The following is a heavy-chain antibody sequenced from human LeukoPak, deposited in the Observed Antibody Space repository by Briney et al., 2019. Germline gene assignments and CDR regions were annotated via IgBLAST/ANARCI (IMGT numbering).Heavy chain of an antibody. CDR3: ARTLDAAFDI. CDR1: GFTFSDYA. J-gene: IGHJ3*02. V-gene: IGHV3-23*01. Sequence: GGSLRLSCVASGFTFSDYAMSWVRQAPGKGLEWVSGLTNNAGDTYYADSVKGRFTISRDNSKNTLYLQMNSLRAEDTAVYYCARTLDAAFDIWGQGTMVTVSS. CDR2: LTNNAGDT. D-gene: IGHD2/OR15-2a*01.